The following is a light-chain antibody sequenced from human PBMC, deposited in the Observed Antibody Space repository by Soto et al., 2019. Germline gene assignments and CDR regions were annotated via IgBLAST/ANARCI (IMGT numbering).Light chain of an antibody. J-gene: IGKJ1*01. CDR3: QHYNSYSEA. CDR1: QTISSW. V-gene: IGKV1-5*03. CDR2: KAS. Sequence: DIQMTRSRPSLAPSVXDXXXXPXXASQTISSWLAWYQQRPGKAPKLLIYKASTLKSGVPSRFSGSGSGTEFTLTISSLQPDDFATYYCQHYNSYSEAFGQGTKVDI.